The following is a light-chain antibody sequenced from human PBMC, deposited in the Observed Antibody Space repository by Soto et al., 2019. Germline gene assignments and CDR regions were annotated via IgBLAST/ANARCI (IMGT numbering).Light chain of an antibody. CDR1: QASSSW. J-gene: IGKJ4*01. V-gene: IGKV1-12*01. CDR2: AAS. CDR3: QQASNFPRT. Sequence: IHMIQSPCTLSGSVGERVTVTCRARQASSSWLAWYQQKPGKAPNLLIYAASTLQSGVPSRFSGSGSGTVFTLTISSLQPEDFGTYYCQQASNFPRTFGGGTKVDIK.